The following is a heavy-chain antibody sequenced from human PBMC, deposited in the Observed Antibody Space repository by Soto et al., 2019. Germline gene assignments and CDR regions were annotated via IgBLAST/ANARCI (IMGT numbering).Heavy chain of an antibody. CDR3: ARDNDRPQLGGTYYYILDV. D-gene: IGHD1-1*01. J-gene: IGHJ6*02. CDR1: GGTFRNSA. V-gene: IGHV1-69*12. Sequence: QVQLEQSGAEVKKPGSSVKVSCKASGGTFRNSAISWVRQAPGQGLEWMGGIMPIFRTPDYAQKFQGRVTITADEATSTAYMELSGLRSDDTAVYFCARDNDRPQLGGTYYYILDVWGHGTTVTVSS. CDR2: IMPIFRTP.